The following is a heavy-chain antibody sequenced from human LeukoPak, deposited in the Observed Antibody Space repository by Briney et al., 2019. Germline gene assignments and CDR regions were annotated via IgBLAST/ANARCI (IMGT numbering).Heavy chain of an antibody. V-gene: IGHV5-51*01. D-gene: IGHD4-17*01. CDR3: ARHYPGGDYFIDY. CDR2: IYPDDSDT. Sequence: GXSLQISCKGSGCIFTSYWIGWGRQVPGKGVEWVGIIYPDDSDTRDSPSFQDQVTISADKSISTASLQWSSLKASDTAIYYCARHYPGGDYFIDYWGQGTLVTVSS. J-gene: IGHJ4*02. CDR1: GCIFTSYW.